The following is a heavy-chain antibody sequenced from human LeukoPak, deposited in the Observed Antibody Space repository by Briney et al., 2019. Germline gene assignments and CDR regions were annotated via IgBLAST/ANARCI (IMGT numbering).Heavy chain of an antibody. CDR2: INPNSGGT. Sequence: ASVKVSCKASGYTFTGYYMRWVRQAPGQGLEWMGWINPNSGGTNYAQKFQGRVTMTRDTSISTAYMELSRLRSDDTAVYYCARDLIWFGESNVDYWGQGTLVTVSS. CDR3: ARDLIWFGESNVDY. J-gene: IGHJ4*02. CDR1: GYTFTGYY. D-gene: IGHD3-10*01. V-gene: IGHV1-2*02.